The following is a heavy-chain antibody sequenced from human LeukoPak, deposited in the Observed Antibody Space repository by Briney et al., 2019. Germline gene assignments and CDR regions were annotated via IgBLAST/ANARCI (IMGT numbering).Heavy chain of an antibody. CDR2: ISSSSSYI. CDR1: GFTFSSYS. Sequence: PGGSLRLSCAASGFTFSSYSMNWVRQAPGKGLEWVSSISSSSSYIYYADSVKGRFTISRDNAKNSLYLQMNSLRAEDTAVYHCARCTTGRTFGSLREIKRSREIDYWGQGTLVTVSS. D-gene: IGHD1-1*01. V-gene: IGHV3-21*01. J-gene: IGHJ4*02. CDR3: ARCTTGRTFGSLREIKRSREIDY.